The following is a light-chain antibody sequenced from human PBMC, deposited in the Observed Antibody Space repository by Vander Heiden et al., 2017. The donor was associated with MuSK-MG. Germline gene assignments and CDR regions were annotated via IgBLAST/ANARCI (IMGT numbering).Light chain of an antibody. CDR2: GNT. CDR1: SSHLGAGYD. CDR3: QSYDTSLGGSKV. Sequence: QSVLTQPPSVSGAPGQRVTISCTGTSSHLGAGYDVHWYQQFPGAAPKLLISGNTNRPSGVPDRFSGSKSGTSASLAISGLQTEDEADYYCQSYDTSLGGSKVFGGGTKLTVL. V-gene: IGLV1-40*01. J-gene: IGLJ2*01.